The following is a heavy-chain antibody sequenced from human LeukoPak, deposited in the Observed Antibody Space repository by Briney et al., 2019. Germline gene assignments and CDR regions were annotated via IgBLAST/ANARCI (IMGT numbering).Heavy chain of an antibody. CDR3: ARGGFDSSGWYPIDY. Sequence: ASVKVSCKAAGYTFTNYAIHWVRQPPGQRLEWMGWNNAGNGITKYSQEFQGRVTISRDTSATTAYMELSTLRSEDMAVYYCARGGFDSSGWYPIDYWGQGTLVTVSS. CDR2: NNAGNGIT. D-gene: IGHD6-19*01. J-gene: IGHJ4*02. V-gene: IGHV1-3*02. CDR1: GYTFTNYA.